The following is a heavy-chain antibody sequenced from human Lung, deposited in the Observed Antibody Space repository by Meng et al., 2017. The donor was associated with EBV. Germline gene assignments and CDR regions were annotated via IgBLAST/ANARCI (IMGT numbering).Heavy chain of an antibody. D-gene: IGHD2-15*01. V-gene: IGHV3-33*01. Sequence: QVELVESGGGVVQPVRSLELSCAASGFTFSSYGMHWVRQAPGKGLEWVAVIWYDGSNKYYADSVKGRFTISRDNSKNTLYLQMNSLRAEDTAVYYCAREWCSGGSCYPDYWGQGTLVTVSS. J-gene: IGHJ4*02. CDR2: IWYDGSNK. CDR3: AREWCSGGSCYPDY. CDR1: GFTFSSYG.